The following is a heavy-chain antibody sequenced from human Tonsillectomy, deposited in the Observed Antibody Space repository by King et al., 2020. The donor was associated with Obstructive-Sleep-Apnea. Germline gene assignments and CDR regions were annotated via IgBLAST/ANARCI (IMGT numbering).Heavy chain of an antibody. CDR1: GFTFSSYA. CDR3: ARRALSSGWLDY. Sequence: VQLVESGGGVVQPGRSLRLSCAASGFTFSSYAMHWVRQAPGKGLEWVAVISYDGSNKYYADSVKGRFTISRDNSKNTLYLQMNSLRAVDTAVYYCARRALSSGWLDYWGQGTLVTVSS. D-gene: IGHD6-19*01. J-gene: IGHJ4*02. V-gene: IGHV3-30*04. CDR2: ISYDGSNK.